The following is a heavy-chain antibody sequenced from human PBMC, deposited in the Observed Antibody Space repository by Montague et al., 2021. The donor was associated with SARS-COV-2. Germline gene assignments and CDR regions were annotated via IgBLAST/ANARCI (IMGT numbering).Heavy chain of an antibody. CDR2: ISSSSYTI. J-gene: IGHJ6*02. V-gene: IGHV3-48*02. Sequence: SLRLSCAASGFTFSGYSMNWVRQAPGKGLEWVSYISSSSYTIYYADSVKGRFTISRDNAKNSLYLQMNSLRDEDTAVYSCARERGYCSSTSCYGDFYYGMDVWGQGITVTVSS. CDR1: GFTFSGYS. D-gene: IGHD2-2*01. CDR3: ARERGYCSSTSCYGDFYYGMDV.